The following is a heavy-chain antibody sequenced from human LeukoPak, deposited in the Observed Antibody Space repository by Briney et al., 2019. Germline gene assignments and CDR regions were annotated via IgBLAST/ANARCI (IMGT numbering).Heavy chain of an antibody. CDR3: ARMIQLWSEGYYYGMDV. J-gene: IGHJ6*02. V-gene: IGHV4-59*08. CDR2: IYYSGST. D-gene: IGHD5-18*01. Sequence: SETLSLTCTVSGGSFSSYYWSWIRQPPGKGLEWIGYIYYSGSTNYNPSLKSRVTISVDTSKNQFSLKLSSVTTADTAVYYCARMIQLWSEGYYYGMDVWGQGTTVTVSS. CDR1: GGSFSSYY.